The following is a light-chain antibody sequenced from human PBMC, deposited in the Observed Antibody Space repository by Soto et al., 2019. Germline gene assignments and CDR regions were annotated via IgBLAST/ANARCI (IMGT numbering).Light chain of an antibody. CDR2: GTR. CDR1: SSNIGAGYD. V-gene: IGLV1-40*01. CDR3: AAWDDSLNGVV. Sequence: QSVLTQPPSVSGAPGQRVTISCTGSSSNIGAGYDIHWYQQLPGTAPKLLIYGTRDRPSGVPDRFSGSKSGTSASLAITGLQSEDEADYYCAAWDDSLNGVVFGGGTKVTVL. J-gene: IGLJ2*01.